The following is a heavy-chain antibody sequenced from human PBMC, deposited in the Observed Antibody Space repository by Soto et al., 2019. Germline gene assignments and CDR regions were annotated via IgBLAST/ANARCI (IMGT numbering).Heavy chain of an antibody. D-gene: IGHD6-19*01. Sequence: EVQLVESGGGLVKPGGSLRLSCAASGFTFSNHTMNWVRQAPGKGLEWVSSISSRSSYIYYADSVKGRFTISRDNAKNSLYLQTNSLRAEDTAVYYSARVPQRIAVAGTSNRYYFDYWGQGILVTVSS. J-gene: IGHJ4*02. CDR3: ARVPQRIAVAGTSNRYYFDY. CDR2: ISSRSSYI. CDR1: GFTFSNHT. V-gene: IGHV3-21*01.